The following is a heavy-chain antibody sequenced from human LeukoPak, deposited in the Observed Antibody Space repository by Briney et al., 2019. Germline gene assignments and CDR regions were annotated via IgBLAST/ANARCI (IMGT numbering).Heavy chain of an antibody. Sequence: GGSLRLSCAASGFTFSSYSMNWVRESPGQGLEWVSSISSSSSYIYYADSVKGRFTISRDNAKNSLYLQMNSLRAEDTAVYYCAKARVRGVIPFTHYFDYWGQGTLVTVSS. CDR3: AKARVRGVIPFTHYFDY. D-gene: IGHD3-10*01. V-gene: IGHV3-21*01. CDR2: ISSSSSYI. CDR1: GFTFSSYS. J-gene: IGHJ4*02.